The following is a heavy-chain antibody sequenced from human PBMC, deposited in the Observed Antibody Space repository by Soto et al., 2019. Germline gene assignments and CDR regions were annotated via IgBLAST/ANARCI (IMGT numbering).Heavy chain of an antibody. CDR3: ARSPGYYYYGMDV. J-gene: IGHJ6*02. CDR2: INPNSGGT. V-gene: IGHV1-2*04. CDR1: GYTFTGYY. Sequence: ASVKVSCKASGYTFTGYYMHWVRQAPGQGLEWMGWINPNSGGTNYAQKFQGWVTMTRDTSISTAYMELSRLRSDDTAVYYCARSPGYYYYGMDVWGQGTTVTVSS.